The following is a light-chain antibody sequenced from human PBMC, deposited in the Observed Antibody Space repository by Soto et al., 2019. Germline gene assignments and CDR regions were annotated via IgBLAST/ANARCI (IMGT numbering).Light chain of an antibody. V-gene: IGLV4-69*01. J-gene: IGLJ3*02. CDR1: SGHSNYA. CDR2: LNSDGSH. CDR3: QTWGNGIWV. Sequence: QLVLTQSPSASASLGASVKLTCTLSSGHSNYAIAWHQQQPEKGPRYLMKLNSDGSHSKGDGIPDRFSGSSSGAERYLTISSLQSEDEADYYCQTWGNGIWVFGGGTKLTVL.